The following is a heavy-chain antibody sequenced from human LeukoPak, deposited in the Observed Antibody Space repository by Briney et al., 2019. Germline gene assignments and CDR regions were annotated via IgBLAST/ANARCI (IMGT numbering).Heavy chain of an antibody. CDR3: ARRGYHDYSGFDY. Sequence: GGSLRLSCAASGFTFSSYVMHWVRQAPGKGLEWVAIISYDGSNEYYADSVKGRFTISRDNSKNSLYLQMNRLRAEDTALYYCARRGYHDYSGFDYWGQGTLVTVSS. D-gene: IGHD1-26*01. J-gene: IGHJ4*02. V-gene: IGHV3-30*04. CDR1: GFTFSSYV. CDR2: ISYDGSNE.